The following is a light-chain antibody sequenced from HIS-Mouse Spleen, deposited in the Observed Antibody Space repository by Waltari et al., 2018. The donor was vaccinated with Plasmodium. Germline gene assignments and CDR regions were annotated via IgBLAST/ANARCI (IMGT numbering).Light chain of an antibody. J-gene: IGKJ2*01. CDR3: QQYYSTPPYT. Sequence: DIVMTQSPDSLAVSLGESATINFKSSQSVLYSSNNKNYLAWYQQKPGQPPKLLIYWASTRESGVPDRFSGSGSGTDFTLTISSLQAEDVAVYYCQQYYSTPPYTFGQGTKLEIK. V-gene: IGKV4-1*01. CDR2: WAS. CDR1: QSVLYSSNNKNY.